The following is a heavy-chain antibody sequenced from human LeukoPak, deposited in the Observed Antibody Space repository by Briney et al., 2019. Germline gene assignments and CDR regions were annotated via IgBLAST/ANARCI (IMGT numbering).Heavy chain of an antibody. J-gene: IGHJ5*02. CDR3: ARQDRVSPSFSNNWFDP. Sequence: ASVKVSCKASGYTFTGYRIHWVRQAPGQGLEWMGWINPNSGGTNYAQKFQGRVTMTRDTSITTAYMELSRLRSDDMAVYYCARQDRVSPSFSNNWFDPWGQGTLVTVSS. CDR2: INPNSGGT. V-gene: IGHV1-2*02. D-gene: IGHD2-2*01. CDR1: GYTFTGYR.